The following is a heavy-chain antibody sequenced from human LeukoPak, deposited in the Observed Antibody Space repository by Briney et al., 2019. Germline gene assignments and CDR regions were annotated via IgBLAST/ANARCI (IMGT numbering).Heavy chain of an antibody. CDR3: ARAEDYYGSGGPFDY. Sequence: SETLSLTCTVSGGSISSYYWSWIRQPAGKGLEWIGRIYTSGSTNYNPSPKSRVTMSVDTSKNQFSLKLSSVTAADTAVYYCARAEDYYGSGGPFDYWGQGTLVTVSS. D-gene: IGHD3-10*01. J-gene: IGHJ4*02. CDR2: IYTSGST. CDR1: GGSISSYY. V-gene: IGHV4-4*07.